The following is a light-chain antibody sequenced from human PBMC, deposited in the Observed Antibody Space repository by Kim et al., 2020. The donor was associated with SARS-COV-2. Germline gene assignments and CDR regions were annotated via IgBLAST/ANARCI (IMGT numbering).Light chain of an antibody. V-gene: IGKV4-1*01. J-gene: IGKJ2*03. CDR1: QSVLYSSNNKNY. Sequence: RATINCKSSQSVLYSSNNKNYLAWYQQKPGQPPKLLIYWASTRESGVPDRFSGSGSGTDFTFTISSLQAEDVAVYYCQQYYSTPYSFGQGTKLEI. CDR3: QQYYSTPYS. CDR2: WAS.